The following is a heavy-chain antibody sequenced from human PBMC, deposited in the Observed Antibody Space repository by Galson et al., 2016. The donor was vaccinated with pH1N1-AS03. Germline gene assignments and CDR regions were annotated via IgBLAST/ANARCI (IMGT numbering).Heavy chain of an antibody. D-gene: IGHD1-14*01. J-gene: IGHJ4*02. V-gene: IGHV3-7*03. CDR1: GFTFSTYW. CDR2: IKPDGSEK. CDR3: ASDHNGNGY. Sequence: SLRLSCAVSGFTFSTYWMSWVRLAPGKGLEWVANIKPDGSEKYYVDSVKGRFTISRDNSKNSLFLQMNSLRPEDTAVYYCASDHNGNGYWGQGTLVTVSS.